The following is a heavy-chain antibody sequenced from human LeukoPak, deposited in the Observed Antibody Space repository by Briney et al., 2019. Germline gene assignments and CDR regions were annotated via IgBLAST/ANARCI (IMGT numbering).Heavy chain of an antibody. CDR3: AREIARWRGVGNYFDY. D-gene: IGHD1-26*01. V-gene: IGHV4-59*01. CDR2: IYYSGST. Sequence: SETLSLTCTVSGGSISSYYGSWIRQPPGKGLEGIGYIYYSGSTNYNPSLKSRVTISVDTSKNQFSLKLSSVTAADTAVYYCAREIARWRGVGNYFDYWGQGTLVTVSS. CDR1: GGSISSYY. J-gene: IGHJ4*02.